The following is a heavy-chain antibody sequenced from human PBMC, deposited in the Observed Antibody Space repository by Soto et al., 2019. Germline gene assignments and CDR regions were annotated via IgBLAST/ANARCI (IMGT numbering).Heavy chain of an antibody. J-gene: IGHJ5*01. CDR2: IYYSGST. V-gene: IGHV4-39*01. D-gene: IGHD2-15*01. CDR1: GGSISSSSYY. Sequence: SETLSLTCTVSGGSISSSSYYWGWIRQPPGKGLEWIGSIYYSGSTYYNPSLKSRVTISVDTSKNQFSLKLSSVTAADTAVYYCARHTRPGYCSGGSCSGRYNWFDSWGQGTLVTVSS. CDR3: ARHTRPGYCSGGSCSGRYNWFDS.